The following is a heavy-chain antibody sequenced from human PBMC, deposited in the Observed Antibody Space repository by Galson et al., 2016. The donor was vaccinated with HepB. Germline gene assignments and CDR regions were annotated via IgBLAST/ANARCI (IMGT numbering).Heavy chain of an antibody. CDR2: LNGDRKKT. J-gene: IGHJ4*02. Sequence: SLRLSCAASGFTFHDYTMHWVRQAPGKGLEWVSLLNGDRKKTYYADSVRGRFTISRDNRKKSLYLQMNRLRSEDTGLYYCVKDRGNYRGFDYWGQGTLVTVSS. CDR3: VKDRGNYRGFDY. D-gene: IGHD1-26*01. V-gene: IGHV3-43*01. CDR1: GFTFHDYT.